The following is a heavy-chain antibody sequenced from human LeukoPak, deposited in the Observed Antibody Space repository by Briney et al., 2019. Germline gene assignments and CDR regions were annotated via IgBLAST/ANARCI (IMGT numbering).Heavy chain of an antibody. J-gene: IGHJ3*02. CDR2: IYYSGST. CDR3: ARDGPYYDYVWGSYYAFDI. Sequence: SETLSLTCTVSGGSLSSGSDYRSWGRQPPGKGVEWIGYIYYSGSTNKNPSLKSRVTLSVATSTHQFSPKLSSVTAADTAVYSCARDGPYYDYVWGSYYAFDIWGQGTMATVSS. CDR1: GGSLSSGSDY. D-gene: IGHD3-16*01. V-gene: IGHV4-61*01.